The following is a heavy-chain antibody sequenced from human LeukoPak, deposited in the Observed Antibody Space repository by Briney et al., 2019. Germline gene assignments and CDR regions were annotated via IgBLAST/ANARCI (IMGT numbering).Heavy chain of an antibody. V-gene: IGHV4-59*01. CDR1: GGSISSYY. CDR3: ARAHYSSSWYDEAEWFDP. CDR2: IYYSGST. Sequence: ASETLSLTCTVSGGSISSYYWSWIRQPPGEGLEWIGYIYYSGSTNYNPSLKSRVTISVDTSKNQFSLKLCSVTAADTAVYYCARAHYSSSWYDEAEWFDPWGQGTLVTVSS. D-gene: IGHD6-13*01. J-gene: IGHJ5*02.